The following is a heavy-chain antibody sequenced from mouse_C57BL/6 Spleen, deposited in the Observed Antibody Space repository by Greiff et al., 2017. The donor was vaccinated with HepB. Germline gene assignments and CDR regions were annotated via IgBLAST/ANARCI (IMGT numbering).Heavy chain of an antibody. CDR1: GFTFSDYG. V-gene: IGHV5-17*01. Sequence: DVKLVESGGGLVKPGGSLKLSCAASGFTFSDYGMHWVRQAPEKGLEWVAYISSGSSTIYYADTVKGRFTISRDNAKNTLFLQMTSLRSEDTAMYYCARDFTTVVARYFDVWGTGTTVTVSS. J-gene: IGHJ1*03. D-gene: IGHD1-1*01. CDR2: ISSGSSTI. CDR3: ARDFTTVVARYFDV.